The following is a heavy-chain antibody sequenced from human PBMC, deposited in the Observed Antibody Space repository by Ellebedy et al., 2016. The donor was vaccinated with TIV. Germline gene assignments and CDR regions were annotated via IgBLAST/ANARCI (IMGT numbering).Heavy chain of an antibody. V-gene: IGHV3-48*02. CDR2: IFSGGTTK. D-gene: IGHD2-21*01. CDR3: ARDNYCGGDCYPDWYFDL. CDR1: GFTFSSYN. J-gene: IGHJ2*01. Sequence: GGSLRLSXAASGFTFSSYNMNWVRQAPGKGLEWVSYIFSGGTTKYYADSVKGRFTISRDNAKSSLYLQMNSLRDEGTAVYYCARDNYCGGDCYPDWYFDLWGRGTLVTVSS.